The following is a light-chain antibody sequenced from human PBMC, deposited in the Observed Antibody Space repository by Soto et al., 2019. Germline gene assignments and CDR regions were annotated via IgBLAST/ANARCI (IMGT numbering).Light chain of an antibody. Sequence: QSVLTQPPSASGTPGQRVTISCSGSSSNIGSHTVNWYQQLPGTAPKVLIYSYNQRPSGVPDRFSGSTSVTSASRAISGLLSEDEADYYCAGWEDTLNACVLGTRTKVTVL. CDR3: AGWEDTLNACV. V-gene: IGLV1-44*01. J-gene: IGLJ1*01. CDR1: SSNIGSHT. CDR2: SYN.